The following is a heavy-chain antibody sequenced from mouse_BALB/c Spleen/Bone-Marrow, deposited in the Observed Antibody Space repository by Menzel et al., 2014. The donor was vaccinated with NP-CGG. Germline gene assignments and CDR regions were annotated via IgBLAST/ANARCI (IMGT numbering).Heavy chain of an antibody. D-gene: IGHD3-2*02. Sequence: EVMLVESGAELVKPGASVKLSCTASGFNIKDTYMHWVKQRPEQGLEWIGRIDPANGNTKSDPKFQGKATITADTSSITAYLQLSSLTSEDTAVYYCAREATYAMDYWGQGTSVTVSS. CDR2: IDPANGNT. J-gene: IGHJ4*01. V-gene: IGHV14-3*02. CDR3: AREATYAMDY. CDR1: GFNIKDTY.